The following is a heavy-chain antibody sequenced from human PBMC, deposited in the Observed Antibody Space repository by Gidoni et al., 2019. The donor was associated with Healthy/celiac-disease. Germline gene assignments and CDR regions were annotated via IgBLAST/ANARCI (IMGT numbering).Heavy chain of an antibody. CDR3: ARDRGYYGMDV. Sequence: QVQLQESGPGLVQPSETLSLTCTVSGGSISSYYWSWIRQPPGKGLEWIGYIYYSGSTNYNPSLKSRVTISVDTSKNQFSLKLSSVTAADTAVYYCARDRGYYGMDVWGQGTTVTVSS. V-gene: IGHV4-59*01. CDR1: GGSISSYY. CDR2: IYYSGST. D-gene: IGHD3-10*01. J-gene: IGHJ6*02.